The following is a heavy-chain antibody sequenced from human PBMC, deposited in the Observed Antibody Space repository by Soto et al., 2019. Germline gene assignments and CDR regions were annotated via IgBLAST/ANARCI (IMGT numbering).Heavy chain of an antibody. Sequence: QVQLVESGGGVVQPGRSLRLSCAASGFTFSSYAMHWVRQAPGKGLEWVAVISYDGSNKYYADSVKDRFTISRDNSKNTLYLQMNSLRAEDTAVYYCAREGGHCSGGSCYSDGMDVWGQGTTVTVSS. CDR2: ISYDGSNK. V-gene: IGHV3-30-3*01. CDR3: AREGGHCSGGSCYSDGMDV. D-gene: IGHD2-15*01. J-gene: IGHJ6*02. CDR1: GFTFSSYA.